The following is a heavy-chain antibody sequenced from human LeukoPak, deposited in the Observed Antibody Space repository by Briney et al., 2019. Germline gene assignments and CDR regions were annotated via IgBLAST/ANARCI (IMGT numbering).Heavy chain of an antibody. J-gene: IGHJ3*02. CDR2: VYPGDSDT. Sequence: GESLKISCKGSGYSFTSYWIGWVRQMPGKGLERMGIVYPGDSDTRYSPSFQGQVTISADKSISTAYLQWSSLKASDTAMYYCARKRSGYRDAFDIWGQGTMVTVSS. D-gene: IGHD3-3*01. CDR1: GYSFTSYW. V-gene: IGHV5-51*01. CDR3: ARKRSGYRDAFDI.